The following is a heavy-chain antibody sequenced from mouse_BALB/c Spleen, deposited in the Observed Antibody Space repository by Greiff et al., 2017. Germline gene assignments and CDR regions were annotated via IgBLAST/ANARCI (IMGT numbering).Heavy chain of an antibody. Sequence: VKLVESGPGLVAPSQSLSITCTVSGFSLTSYGVHWVRQPPGKGLEWLGVIWAGGSTNYNSALMSRLSISKDNSKSQVFLKMNSLQTDDTAMYYCARDGDGNYGYAMDYWGQGTSVTVSS. J-gene: IGHJ4*01. D-gene: IGHD2-1*01. CDR2: IWAGGST. CDR3: ARDGDGNYGYAMDY. V-gene: IGHV2-9*02. CDR1: GFSLTSYG.